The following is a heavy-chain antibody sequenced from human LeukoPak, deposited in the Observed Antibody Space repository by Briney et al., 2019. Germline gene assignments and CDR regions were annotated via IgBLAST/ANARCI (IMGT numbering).Heavy chain of an antibody. J-gene: IGHJ4*02. V-gene: IGHV4-30-2*01. CDR3: ASGPLGLTIDY. Sequence: SQTLSLTRTVSGGSISSGGYYWSWIRQPPGKGLEWIGYIYHSGSTYYNPSLKSRVTISVDRSKNQFSLKLSSVTAADTAVYHCASGPLGLTIDYWGQGTLVTVSS. CDR1: GGSISSGGYY. D-gene: IGHD4/OR15-4a*01. CDR2: IYHSGST.